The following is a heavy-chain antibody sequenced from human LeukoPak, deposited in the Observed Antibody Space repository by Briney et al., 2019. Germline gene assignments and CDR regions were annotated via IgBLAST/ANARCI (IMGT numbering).Heavy chain of an antibody. CDR3: AREKSERQIDY. D-gene: IGHD1-1*01. CDR2: IYHSGST. V-gene: IGHV4-30-2*01. Sequence: TLSLTCAVSGGSISSGGYSWSWIRRPPGKGLEWIGYIYHSGSTYYNPSLKSRVTISVDRSKNQFSLKLSSVTAADTAVYYCAREKSERQIDYWGQGTLVTVSS. CDR1: GGSISSGGYS. J-gene: IGHJ4*02.